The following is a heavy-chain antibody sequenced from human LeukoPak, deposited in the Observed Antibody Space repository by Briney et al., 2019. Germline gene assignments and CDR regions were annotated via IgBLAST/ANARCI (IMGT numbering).Heavy chain of an antibody. CDR3: ARVFGDENDYGGNWHSLVYFDS. J-gene: IGHJ4*02. D-gene: IGHD4-23*01. CDR2: ISNSGHTI. CDR1: EFTFCDYY. V-gene: IGHV3-11*01. Sequence: GGSLRLSCTASEFTFCDYYRSWIRQAPGKGLEWISFISNSGHTIYYVDSVKGRFTISRDNGKNSASLQMNSLRAEDTALYYCARVFGDENDYGGNWHSLVYFDSWGQGTLVTDSS.